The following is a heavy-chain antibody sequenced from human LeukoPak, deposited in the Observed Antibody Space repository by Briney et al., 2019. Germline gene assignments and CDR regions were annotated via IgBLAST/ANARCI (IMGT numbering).Heavy chain of an antibody. D-gene: IGHD3-3*01. CDR3: ARDRAWYDFWCGYLDV. V-gene: IGHV3-7*01. J-gene: IGHJ6*02. Sequence: GGSLRLSCAASGFTFSSYWMSWVRQAPGKGLEWVANIKQDGSEKYYMDSVKGRFTISRDNAKNSLYLQMNSLRAEDTAVYYCARDRAWYDFWCGYLDVWGQGTTVTVSS. CDR2: IKQDGSEK. CDR1: GFTFSSYW.